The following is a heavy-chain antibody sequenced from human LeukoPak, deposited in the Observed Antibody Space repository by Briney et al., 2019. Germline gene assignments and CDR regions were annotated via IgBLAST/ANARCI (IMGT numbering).Heavy chain of an antibody. CDR2: IDPSDSYT. Sequence: GESLKTSCKGSGYSFTSYWISWVRQMPGKGLEWMGRIDPSDSYTNYSPSFQGHVTISADKSISTAYLQWSSLKASDTAMYYCAAPGIAAAGQDYWGQGTLVTVSS. D-gene: IGHD6-13*01. V-gene: IGHV5-10-1*01. CDR3: AAPGIAAAGQDY. J-gene: IGHJ4*02. CDR1: GYSFTSYW.